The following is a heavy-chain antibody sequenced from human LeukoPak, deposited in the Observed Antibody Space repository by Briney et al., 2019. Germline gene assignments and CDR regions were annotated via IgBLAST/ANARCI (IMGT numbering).Heavy chain of an antibody. Sequence: SETLSLTCAVYGGSFSGYYWSWIRQPPGKGLEWIGEINHSGSTNYNPSLKSRVTISIDTSKNQFSLKLSSVTAADTAVYYCARARNFDPWGQGTLVTVSS. J-gene: IGHJ5*02. CDR1: GGSFSGYY. V-gene: IGHV4-34*01. D-gene: IGHD2/OR15-2a*01. CDR3: ARARNFDP. CDR2: INHSGST.